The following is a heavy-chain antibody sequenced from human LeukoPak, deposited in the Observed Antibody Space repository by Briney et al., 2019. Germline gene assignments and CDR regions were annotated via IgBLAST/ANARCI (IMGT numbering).Heavy chain of an antibody. D-gene: IGHD3-22*01. CDR1: GFTVSSNY. J-gene: IGHJ6*02. Sequence: GSLRLSCAASGFTVSSNYMSWVRQAPGKGLEWVSVIYSGGSTYHADSVKGRFTISRHNSKNTLYLQMNSLRAEDTAVYYCARDYYDSSGYRYYYYGMDVWGQGTTVTVSS. V-gene: IGHV3-53*04. CDR2: IYSGGST. CDR3: ARDYYDSSGYRYYYYGMDV.